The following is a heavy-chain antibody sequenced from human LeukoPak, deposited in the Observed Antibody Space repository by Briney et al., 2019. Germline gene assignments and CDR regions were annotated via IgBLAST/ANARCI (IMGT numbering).Heavy chain of an antibody. CDR1: GYTLTELS. V-gene: IGHV1-24*01. CDR3: ATRGYYDSSGYRYPIAAFDI. Sequence: ASVKVSCKVSGYTLTELSMHWVRQAPGKGLEWMGGFDPEDGETIYAQKFQGRVTMTEDTSTDTAYMELSSLRSEDTAVYYCATRGYYDSSGYRYPIAAFDIWGQGTMVTVSS. J-gene: IGHJ3*02. CDR2: FDPEDGET. D-gene: IGHD3-22*01.